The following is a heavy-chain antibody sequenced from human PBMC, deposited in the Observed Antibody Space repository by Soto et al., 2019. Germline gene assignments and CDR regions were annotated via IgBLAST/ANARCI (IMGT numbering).Heavy chain of an antibody. CDR3: AKVRIAPAKPFYFDS. Sequence: QVQLVESGGGVVQPGRSLRLSCVASGFTFKNYAFHWVRQAPGTGLEWVAVISNDGSDKYYADFVKGRFTISRDSSKNTLHLQMDSLRAEDTAVYYCAKVRIAPAKPFYFDSWGQGTLVTVSS. J-gene: IGHJ4*02. D-gene: IGHD6-13*01. V-gene: IGHV3-30*18. CDR1: GFTFKNYA. CDR2: ISNDGSDK.